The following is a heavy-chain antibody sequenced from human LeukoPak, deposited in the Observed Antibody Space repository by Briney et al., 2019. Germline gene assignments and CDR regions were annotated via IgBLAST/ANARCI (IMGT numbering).Heavy chain of an antibody. J-gene: IGHJ4*02. CDR3: ARDDWNDLFDY. CDR1: GYSISSGYY. CDR2: IYHSGST. D-gene: IGHD1-1*01. Sequence: SETLSLTCAVSGYSISSGYYWGWIRQPPGKGLEWIGSIYHSGSTYYNPSLKSRVTISVDTSKNQFSLKLSSVTAADTAVYYCARDDWNDLFDYWGQGTPVTVSS. V-gene: IGHV4-38-2*02.